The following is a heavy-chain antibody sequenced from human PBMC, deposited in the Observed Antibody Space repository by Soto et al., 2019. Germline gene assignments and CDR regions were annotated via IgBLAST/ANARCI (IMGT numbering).Heavy chain of an antibody. CDR3: ARREVPAANMDV. Sequence: SETLSLTCAVYGGSFSGYYWSWIRQPPGKGLEWIGEINHSGSTNYNPSLKSRVTISVDTSKNQFSLKLSSVTAADTAVYYCARREVPAANMDVWGKGTTVTVSS. D-gene: IGHD2-2*01. CDR1: GGSFSGYY. J-gene: IGHJ6*03. CDR2: INHSGST. V-gene: IGHV4-34*01.